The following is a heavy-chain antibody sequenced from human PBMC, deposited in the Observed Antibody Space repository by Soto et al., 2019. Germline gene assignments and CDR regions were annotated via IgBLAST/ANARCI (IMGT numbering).Heavy chain of an antibody. Sequence: VGSLRLSCGASGFTFSSYAVTWVRQAPGKGLEWDSTISGSGDNTYYADSVKGRFTISRDNSKNTLYMQMNSLRAEDTAVYYCAKDPAPITGDEYMDVWGQGTTVTVSS. V-gene: IGHV3-23*01. D-gene: IGHD7-27*01. J-gene: IGHJ6*02. CDR3: AKDPAPITGDEYMDV. CDR2: ISGSGDNT. CDR1: GFTFSSYA.